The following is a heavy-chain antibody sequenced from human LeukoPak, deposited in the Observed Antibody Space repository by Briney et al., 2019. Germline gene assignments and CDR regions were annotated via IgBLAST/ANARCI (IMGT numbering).Heavy chain of an antibody. Sequence: GGSLRLSCAASGFTFSSYWMSWVRQAPGKGLEWVANIKHDGAEKYYVDSVKGRFTLSRDNAKNSLYLQMNSLRAEDTAVYYCARETRWELFDYWGQGILVTVSS. CDR2: IKHDGAEK. J-gene: IGHJ4*02. CDR3: ARETRWELFDY. CDR1: GFTFSSYW. D-gene: IGHD1-26*01. V-gene: IGHV3-7*04.